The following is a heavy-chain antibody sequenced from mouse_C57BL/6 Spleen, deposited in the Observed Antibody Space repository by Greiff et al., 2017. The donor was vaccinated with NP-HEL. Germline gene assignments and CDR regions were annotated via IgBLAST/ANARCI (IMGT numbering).Heavy chain of an antibody. V-gene: IGHV1-26*01. Sequence: EVQLQQSGPELVKPGASVKISCKASGYTFTDYYMNWVKQSHGKSLEWIGDINPNNGGTSYNQKFKGKATLTVDKSSSTAYMELRSLTSEDSAVYYCARGGYYGSRSWFAYWGQGTLVTVSA. D-gene: IGHD1-1*01. CDR3: ARGGYYGSRSWFAY. CDR2: INPNNGGT. J-gene: IGHJ3*01. CDR1: GYTFTDYY.